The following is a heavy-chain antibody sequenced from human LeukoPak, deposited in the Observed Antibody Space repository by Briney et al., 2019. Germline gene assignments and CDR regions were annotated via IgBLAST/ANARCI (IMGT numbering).Heavy chain of an antibody. J-gene: IGHJ4*02. CDR1: GGSFSGYY. Sequence: SETLSLTCNVSGGSFSGYYWTWIRQPPKKGLEWIGEVSHSGSTHYNPSLRSRVTISIDTSKNQFSLRLNSVTAADTAVYYCAREDGSGTYYRDYWGQGTLVTVSS. V-gene: IGHV4-34*01. CDR2: VSHSGST. D-gene: IGHD3-10*01. CDR3: AREDGSGTYYRDY.